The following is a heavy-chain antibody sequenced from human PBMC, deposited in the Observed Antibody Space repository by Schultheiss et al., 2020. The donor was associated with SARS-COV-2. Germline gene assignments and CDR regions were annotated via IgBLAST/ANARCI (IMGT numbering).Heavy chain of an antibody. J-gene: IGHJ4*02. CDR3: AREEGGYSYGPYYFDY. Sequence: ASVKVSCKASGYTFTGYYMHWVRQAPGQGLEWMGWISAYNGNTNYAQKFQGRVTMTRDTSISTAYMELSRLRSDDTAVYYCAREEGGYSYGPYYFDYWGQGTLVTVSS. D-gene: IGHD5-18*01. V-gene: IGHV1-2*02. CDR2: ISAYNGNT. CDR1: GYTFTGYY.